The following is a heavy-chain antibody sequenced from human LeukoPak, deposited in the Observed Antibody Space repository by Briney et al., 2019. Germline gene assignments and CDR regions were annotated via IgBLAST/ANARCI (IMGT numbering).Heavy chain of an antibody. Sequence: ASVKVSCKASGGTFSSYAISWVRQAPGQGLEWMGGIIPIFGTANYAQKFQGRVTITADESTSTAYMELSSLRSEDTAVYYCARQVVVVPADLNWFDPWGQGTLVTVSS. CDR1: GGTFSSYA. CDR3: ARQVVVVPADLNWFDP. J-gene: IGHJ5*02. V-gene: IGHV1-69*13. D-gene: IGHD2-2*01. CDR2: IIPIFGTA.